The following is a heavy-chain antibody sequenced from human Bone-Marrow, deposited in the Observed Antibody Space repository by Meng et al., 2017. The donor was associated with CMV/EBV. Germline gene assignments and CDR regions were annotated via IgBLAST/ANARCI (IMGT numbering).Heavy chain of an antibody. V-gene: IGHV3-21*01. J-gene: IGHJ6*02. CDR3: ARTVGQGARHYYYYGRDV. CDR1: GFTFSSYS. Sequence: GESLKISCAASGFTFSSYSMNWVRQAPGKGLEWVSSISSSSSYIYYADSVKGRFTISRDNAKNSLYLQMNRLRAEDTAVYYCARTVGQGARHYYYYGRDVWGQGTTVTVSS. CDR2: ISSSSSYI. D-gene: IGHD2-15*01.